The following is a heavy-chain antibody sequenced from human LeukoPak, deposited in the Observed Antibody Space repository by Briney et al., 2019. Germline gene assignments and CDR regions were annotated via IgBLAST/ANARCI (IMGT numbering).Heavy chain of an antibody. J-gene: IGHJ4*02. CDR2: IRYDGSNK. D-gene: IGHD1-26*01. CDR3: AKDGGGSYLPFDY. CDR1: GFTFSSYG. Sequence: TGGSLRLSCAASGFTFSSYGMHWVRQAPGKGLEWVAFIRYDGSNKYYADSVKGRFTISRDNSKNTLYLQMNSLRAEDTAVYYCAKDGGGSYLPFDYWGQGTLVTVSS. V-gene: IGHV3-30*02.